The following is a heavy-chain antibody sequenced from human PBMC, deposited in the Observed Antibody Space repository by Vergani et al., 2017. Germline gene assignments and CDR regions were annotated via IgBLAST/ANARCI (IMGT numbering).Heavy chain of an antibody. V-gene: IGHV3-9*01. J-gene: IGHJ4*02. CDR1: GFTFDDYA. D-gene: IGHD6-6*01. CDR3: AKGRYIAAPAIDY. Sequence: EVQLVESGGGLVQPGRSLRLSCAASGFTFDDYAMHWVRQAPGKGLEWVSGISWNSGSIGYADSVKGRFTISRDNAKNSLYLQMNSLRAEDTALYYCAKGRYIAAPAIDYWGQGTLVTVSS. CDR2: ISWNSGSI.